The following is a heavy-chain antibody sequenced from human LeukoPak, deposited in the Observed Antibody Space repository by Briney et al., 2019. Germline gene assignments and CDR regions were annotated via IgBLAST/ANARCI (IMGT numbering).Heavy chain of an antibody. V-gene: IGHV3-23*01. CDR3: ANYYYDRSGYKN. Sequence: GGSLRLSCAASGFTFSSYAMSWVRQAPGKGLEWVSVISGSGGSTYYADSVKGRFTISGDNSKNTLYLQMNSLRAEDTAVYYCANYYYDRSGYKNWGQGTLVTVSS. CDR2: ISGSGGST. D-gene: IGHD3-22*01. CDR1: GFTFSSYA. J-gene: IGHJ4*02.